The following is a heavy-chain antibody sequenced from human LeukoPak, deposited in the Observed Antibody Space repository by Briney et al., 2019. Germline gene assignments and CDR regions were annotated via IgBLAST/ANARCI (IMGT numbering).Heavy chain of an antibody. CDR2: INPNSGGT. D-gene: IGHD3-10*01. CDR3: ARDPLHYYGSGSAQPQDAFDI. J-gene: IGHJ3*02. V-gene: IGHV1-2*02. CDR1: GYTFTGYY. Sequence: ASVKVSCKASGYTFTGYYMHWVRQAPGQGLEWMGWINPNSGGTNYARKFQGRVTMTRDTSISTAYMELSRLRSDDTAVYYCARDPLHYYGSGSAQPQDAFDIWGQGTMVTVSS.